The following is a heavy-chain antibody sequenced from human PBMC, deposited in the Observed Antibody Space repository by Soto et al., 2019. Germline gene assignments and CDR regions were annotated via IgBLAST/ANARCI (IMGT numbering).Heavy chain of an antibody. Sequence: EVQLLESGGGLVQPGGSLRVSCVVSGFTFSNYGMSWVRQAPGKGLEWVSAISGSGGSTYYADSVKGRFTISRDNSKNTLYLQMNSLRAEDTASYYCASYFYDSSGYYHYFDYWGQGTLVTVSS. CDR2: ISGSGGST. V-gene: IGHV3-23*01. CDR3: ASYFYDSSGYYHYFDY. J-gene: IGHJ4*02. CDR1: GFTFSNYG. D-gene: IGHD3-22*01.